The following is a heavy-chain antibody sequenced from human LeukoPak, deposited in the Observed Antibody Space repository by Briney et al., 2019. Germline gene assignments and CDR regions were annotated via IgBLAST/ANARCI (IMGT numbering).Heavy chain of an antibody. D-gene: IGHD5-18*01. V-gene: IGHV3-30*18. CDR2: ISYDGSRQ. CDR3: AKDVDSYGYDY. CDR1: GFTFSSYG. Sequence: GGSLRLSCAASGFTFSSYGMHWVRQAPGKGLEWVALISYDGSRQYYAESVKGRFTISRDQSKNTLYLQMNSLRAEDTALYYCAKDVDSYGYDYWGQGTLVTVSS. J-gene: IGHJ4*02.